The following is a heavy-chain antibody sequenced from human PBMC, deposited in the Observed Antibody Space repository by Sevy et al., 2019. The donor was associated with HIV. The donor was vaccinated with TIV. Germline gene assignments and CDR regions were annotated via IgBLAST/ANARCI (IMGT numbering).Heavy chain of an antibody. CDR3: ASTMDYGSGKYYYYGMDV. CDR1: GGSISSSSYY. D-gene: IGHD3-10*01. CDR2: IYYSGST. Sequence: SETLSLTCTVSGGSISSSSYYWGWIRQPPGKGLEWIGSIYYSGSTYYNPSLKSRVTISVDTSKNQFPLKLSSVTAADTAVYYCASTMDYGSGKYYYYGMDVWGQGTTVTVSS. J-gene: IGHJ6*02. V-gene: IGHV4-39*01.